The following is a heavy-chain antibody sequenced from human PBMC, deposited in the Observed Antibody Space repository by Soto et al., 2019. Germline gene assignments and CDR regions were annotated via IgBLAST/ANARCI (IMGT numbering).Heavy chain of an antibody. V-gene: IGHV3-23*01. CDR3: AKDAKILDWLPTSYYFDF. Sequence: EVQVLESGGGLAQPGGSLRLSCAVSGLSFSSYAMTWVRQSPGKGLEWVSSISRSGNSTYSADSVRGRFTISRDNSKNTLYLQMNSLRAEDTAVYYCAKDAKILDWLPTSYYFDFWGQGTLVTVSS. CDR1: GLSFSSYA. D-gene: IGHD3-9*01. J-gene: IGHJ4*02. CDR2: ISRSGNST.